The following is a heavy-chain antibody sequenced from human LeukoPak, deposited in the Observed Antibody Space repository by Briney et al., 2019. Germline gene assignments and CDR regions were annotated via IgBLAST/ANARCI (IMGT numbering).Heavy chain of an antibody. D-gene: IGHD6-6*01. CDR2: IKQDGSEK. Sequence: GGSLRLSCAASGFTFSNYWMSWVRQAPGKGLEWVANIKQDGSEKYYVDSVKGRFTISRDNAKNSLYLQMNGLRAEDTAVYYCARAYSSSSLEFDYWGQGTLVTVSS. V-gene: IGHV3-7*01. CDR1: GFTFSNYW. J-gene: IGHJ4*02. CDR3: ARAYSSSSLEFDY.